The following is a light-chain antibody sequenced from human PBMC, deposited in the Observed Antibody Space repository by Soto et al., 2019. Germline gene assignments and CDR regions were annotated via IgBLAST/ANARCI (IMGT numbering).Light chain of an antibody. CDR3: ASWDVSLNGLYV. Sequence: QPVLTQPPSASGTPGQRVTISCSGSSSNIGSGSVNWYQQLPGTAPRLLIYNNNQWPSGVPDRFSGSKSGTSASLAISGLQSEDEADYYCASWDVSLNGLYVFGTGTKVTVL. CDR1: SSNIGSGS. CDR2: NNN. V-gene: IGLV1-44*01. J-gene: IGLJ1*01.